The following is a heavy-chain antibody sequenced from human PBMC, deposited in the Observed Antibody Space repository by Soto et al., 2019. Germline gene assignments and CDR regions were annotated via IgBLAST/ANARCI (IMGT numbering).Heavy chain of an antibody. V-gene: IGHV3-11*06. CDR3: ARDRRRYGTRRDYYYYGMDV. Sequence: QVQLVESGGGLVKPGGSLRLSCAASGFTFSDYYMSWIRQAPGKGLEWVSYISSSSSYTNYADSVKGRFTISRDNAKNSLYLQMNSLRAEDTAVYYCARDRRRYGTRRDYYYYGMDVWGQGTTVTVSS. D-gene: IGHD4-17*01. CDR1: GFTFSDYY. J-gene: IGHJ6*02. CDR2: ISSSSSYT.